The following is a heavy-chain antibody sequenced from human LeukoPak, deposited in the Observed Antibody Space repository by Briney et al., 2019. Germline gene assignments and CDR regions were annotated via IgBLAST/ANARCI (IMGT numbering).Heavy chain of an antibody. J-gene: IGHJ3*02. CDR1: GFTFSSYG. D-gene: IGHD3-22*01. V-gene: IGHV3-30*02. CDR3: AKDPKGITMIADDAFDI. CDR2: IRYDGSNK. Sequence: GGSLRLSCAASGFTFSSYGMHWVRQAPGKGLEWVAFIRYDGSNKYYADSVKGRFTISRDNSKNTLYLQMNSLRAEDTAVYYCAKDPKGITMIADDAFDIWGQGTMVTVSS.